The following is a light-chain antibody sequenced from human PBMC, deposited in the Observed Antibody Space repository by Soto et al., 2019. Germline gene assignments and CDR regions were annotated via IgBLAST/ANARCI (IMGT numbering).Light chain of an antibody. CDR1: SSNIGAGFD. J-gene: IGLJ2*01. CDR3: QSYDNSLLAYV. CDR2: AND. V-gene: IGLV1-40*01. Sequence: QSVLTQPPSVSGAPGQRLTISCAGTSSNIGAGFDVHWYQQLPGTAPKLPIYANDDWPSGVPDRFSGSTSGTSASLAITGLQAEDADDYYCQSYDNSLLAYVFGGGTKLTVL.